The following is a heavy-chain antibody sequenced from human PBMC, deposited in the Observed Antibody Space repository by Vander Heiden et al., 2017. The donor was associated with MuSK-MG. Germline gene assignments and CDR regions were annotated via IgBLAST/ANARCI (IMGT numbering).Heavy chain of an antibody. Sequence: QVQVVQSGAEVKKPGASVKVSCKASGYTFTDYLIHWVRQAPGQGLEWMGRINPDGGGTNYALKFQGRVAMTRDTSTNTAYMELSSLRSDDTAVYYCARDGYNWGSYRLDFWGQGTLVSVSS. CDR3: ARDGYNWGSYRLDF. V-gene: IGHV1-2*06. CDR1: GYTFTDYL. D-gene: IGHD3-16*02. CDR2: INPDGGGT. J-gene: IGHJ4*02.